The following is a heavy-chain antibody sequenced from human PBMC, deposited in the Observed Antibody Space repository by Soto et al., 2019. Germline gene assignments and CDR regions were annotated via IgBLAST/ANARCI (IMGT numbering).Heavy chain of an antibody. CDR1: GFTFSSYG. Sequence: QVQLVESGGGVVQPGRSLRLSCAASGFTFSSYGMHWVRQAPGKGLEWVAVISYDGSNKYYADSVKGRFTISRDNSKNSLYLQMNSLRAEDTAVYYCASHSGVYWGQGTLVTVSS. J-gene: IGHJ4*02. V-gene: IGHV3-30*03. D-gene: IGHD2-15*01. CDR3: ASHSGVY. CDR2: ISYDGSNK.